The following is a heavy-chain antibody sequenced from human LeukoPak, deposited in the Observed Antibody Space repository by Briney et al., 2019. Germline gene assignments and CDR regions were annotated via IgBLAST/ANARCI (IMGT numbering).Heavy chain of an antibody. CDR2: IYYSGST. CDR1: GGSISSSSYY. Sequence: SETLSLTCTVSGGSISSSSYYWVWIRQPPGKGLEWIGSIYYSGSTYYSPSLRSRVTISVDTSKNQFSLKLSSVTAADTAVYYCARTYCSGGSCHFDYWGQGTLVTVSS. D-gene: IGHD2-15*01. CDR3: ARTYCSGGSCHFDY. V-gene: IGHV4-39*01. J-gene: IGHJ4*02.